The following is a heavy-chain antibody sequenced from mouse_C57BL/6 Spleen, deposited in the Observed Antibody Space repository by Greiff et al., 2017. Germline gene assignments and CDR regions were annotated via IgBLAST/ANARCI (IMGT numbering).Heavy chain of an antibody. CDR1: GYTFTDYN. J-gene: IGHJ1*03. CDR2: INPNNGGT. Sequence: EVQLQQSGPELVKPGASVTMSCKASGYTFTDYNMHWVKQSHGKSLEWIGYINPNNGGTSYNQKFKGKATLTVNKSSSTAYMELRSLTSEDSAVYYCAGWLLYWYFDVWGTGTTVTVSS. V-gene: IGHV1-22*01. D-gene: IGHD2-3*01. CDR3: AGWLLYWYFDV.